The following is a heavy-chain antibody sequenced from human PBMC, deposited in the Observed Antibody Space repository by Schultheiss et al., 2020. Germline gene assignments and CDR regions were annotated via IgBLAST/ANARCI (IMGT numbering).Heavy chain of an antibody. Sequence: SETLSLTCAVYGGSFHGYYWGWIRQPPGKGLEWIGSIYYSGSTYYNPSLKSRVTISVDTSKNQFSLKLTSVTAADTALYYCARQGGSWGQGTLVTVSS. V-gene: IGHV4-39*01. D-gene: IGHD3-16*01. CDR1: GGSFHGYY. CDR2: IYYSGST. J-gene: IGHJ4*02. CDR3: ARQGGS.